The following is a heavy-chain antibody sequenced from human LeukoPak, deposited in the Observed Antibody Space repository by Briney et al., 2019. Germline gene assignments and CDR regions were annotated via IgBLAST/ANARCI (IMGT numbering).Heavy chain of an antibody. CDR1: GGSISSSSYY. V-gene: IGHV4-39*07. Sequence: PSETLSLTCTVSGGSISSSSYYWGWLRQPPGTGLEWIGSIYYSGSTYYNPSLKSRVTISVDTSKNQFSLKLSSVTAADTAVYYCARGASRTHWYFDLWGRGTLVTVSS. CDR2: IYYSGST. CDR3: ARGASRTHWYFDL. D-gene: IGHD1/OR15-1a*01. J-gene: IGHJ2*01.